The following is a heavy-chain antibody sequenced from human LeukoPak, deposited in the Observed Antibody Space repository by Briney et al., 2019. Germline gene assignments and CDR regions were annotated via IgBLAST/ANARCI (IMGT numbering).Heavy chain of an antibody. CDR1: GFTFSSAW. Sequence: PGGSLRLSCAASGFTFSSAWMNWVRQAPGKGLEWVGRIKNKGYGGKTDYATPVKGRFTISRDDSKDTLYLQMNSLRAEDTAVYYCAKASLQWELPYFDYWGQGTLVTVSS. V-gene: IGHV3-15*07. J-gene: IGHJ4*02. CDR2: IKNKGYGGKT. D-gene: IGHD1-26*01. CDR3: AKASLQWELPYFDY.